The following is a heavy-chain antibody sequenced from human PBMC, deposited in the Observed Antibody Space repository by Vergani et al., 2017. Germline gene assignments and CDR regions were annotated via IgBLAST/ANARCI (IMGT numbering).Heavy chain of an antibody. CDR2: ISSSNSYK. CDR3: ARDEASVVVAATLLDY. D-gene: IGHD2-15*01. J-gene: IGHJ4*02. Sequence: EVQLVESGGGLVKPGGSLRLSCAASGFTFSSYSMNWVRQAPGKGLEWVSSISSSNSYKDYADSVKGRFTISRDNAKNSLYLQMNSLRAEDTAVYYCARDEASVVVAATLLDYWGQGTLVTVSS. CDR1: GFTFSSYS. V-gene: IGHV3-21*01.